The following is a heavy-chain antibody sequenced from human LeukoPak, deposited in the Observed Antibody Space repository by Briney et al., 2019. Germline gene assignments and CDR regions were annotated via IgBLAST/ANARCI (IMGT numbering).Heavy chain of an antibody. V-gene: IGHV4-39*01. CDR3: ARHPVNVVVPAARGLKDYYYYMDV. CDR1: GGSISSSSYY. CDR2: IYYSGST. Sequence: NSSETLSLTCTVSGGSISSSSYYWGWIRQPPGKGLEWIGSIYYSGSTYYNPSLKSRVTISVDTSKNQFSLKLSSVTAADTAVYYCARHPVNVVVPAARGLKDYYYYMDVWGKGTTVTVSS. J-gene: IGHJ6*03. D-gene: IGHD2-2*01.